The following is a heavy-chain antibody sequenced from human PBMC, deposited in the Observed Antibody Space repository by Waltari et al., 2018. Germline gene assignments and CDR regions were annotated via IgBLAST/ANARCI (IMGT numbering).Heavy chain of an antibody. D-gene: IGHD6-13*01. CDR2: ISGSGGSX. CDR3: AREGIAXAGKWDY. V-gene: IGHV3-23*01. CDR1: GFXFSRYT. Sequence: EVQLLESXGGLVQPGGSXRLSCXASGFXFSRYTMNWVRQAPGKGVEWVSSISGSGGSXFYADSVKGRFTXSRXNSXXXLXLQMNSLXXXDTAXYYCAREGIAXAGKWDYXGQGTLVTVXS. J-gene: IGHJ4*02.